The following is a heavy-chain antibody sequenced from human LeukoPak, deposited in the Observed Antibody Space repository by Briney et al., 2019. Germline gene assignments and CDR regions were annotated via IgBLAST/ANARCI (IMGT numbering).Heavy chain of an antibody. V-gene: IGHV4-34*01. D-gene: IGHD3-3*01. Sequence: PSETLSLTCAVYGDSFSGYYWSWIRQPPGKGLEWIGEINHSGSTNYNPSLKSRVTISVDTSKNQFSLKLSSVTAADTAVYYCARHTHLFGVVTMRWFDPWGQGTLVTVSS. CDR2: INHSGST. J-gene: IGHJ5*02. CDR3: ARHTHLFGVVTMRWFDP. CDR1: GDSFSGYY.